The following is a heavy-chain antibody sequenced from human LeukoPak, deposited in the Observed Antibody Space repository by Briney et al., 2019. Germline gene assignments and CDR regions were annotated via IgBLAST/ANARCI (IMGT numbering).Heavy chain of an antibody. CDR2: IGRGI. Sequence: GGSLRLSCAASGFTFSSYSMNWVRQAPGKGLEWVSHIGRGITYADSVKGRFTISRDNSKNLVYLEMNSLRAEDTAVYYCARDAPAGGKPEYFFDYWGQGTLVTVSS. CDR3: ARDAPAGGKPEYFFDY. J-gene: IGHJ4*02. V-gene: IGHV3-48*04. CDR1: GFTFSSYS.